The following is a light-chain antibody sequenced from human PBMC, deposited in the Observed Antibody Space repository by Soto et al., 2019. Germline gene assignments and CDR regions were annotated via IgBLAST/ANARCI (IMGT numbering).Light chain of an antibody. Sequence: DIQMTQSPSSLSASVGDRVTITCRASESISRHLNWYQQKPGKAPNLLIYAASTLQNMVPSRFSGSRSGTDFTLTISSLQPEDFATYYWRQSYSTLSISFGQGTRLEIK. V-gene: IGKV1-39*01. CDR3: RQSYSTLSIS. CDR2: AAS. J-gene: IGKJ5*01. CDR1: ESISRH.